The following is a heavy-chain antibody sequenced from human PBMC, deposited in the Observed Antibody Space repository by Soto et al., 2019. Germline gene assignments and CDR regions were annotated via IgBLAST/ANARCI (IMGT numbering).Heavy chain of an antibody. V-gene: IGHV4-31*03. J-gene: IGHJ4*02. CDR3: ARGNTYYLARRFDY. Sequence: QVPLQESGPGLVKPSQTLSLTCTVSGGSISSEGYYWSWIRQPPGKGLEWIGEINHSGSTNYNPSLKSRVTISVDTSKNQFSLKLSSVTAADTAVYYCARGNTYYLARRFDYWGQGTLVTVSS. CDR2: INHSGST. CDR1: GGSISSEGYY. D-gene: IGHD3-10*01.